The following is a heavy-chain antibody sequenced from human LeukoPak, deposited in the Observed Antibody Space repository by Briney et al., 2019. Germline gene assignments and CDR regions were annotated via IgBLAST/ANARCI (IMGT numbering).Heavy chain of an antibody. J-gene: IGHJ4*02. Sequence: SETLSLTCSVSGDTISSGDSYWSWIRQPAGKRLEWIGRVYTTGTTNYNPSLKRRVTISVDTSKNQFSLKLSSVTAADTAVYYCARENPRGYNYGRHSDFWGQGTLVTVSS. V-gene: IGHV4-61*02. CDR1: GDTISSGDSY. CDR2: VYTTGTT. D-gene: IGHD5-18*01. CDR3: ARENPRGYNYGRHSDF.